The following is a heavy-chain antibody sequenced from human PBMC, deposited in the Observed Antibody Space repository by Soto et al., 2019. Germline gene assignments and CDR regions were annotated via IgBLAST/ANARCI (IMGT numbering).Heavy chain of an antibody. J-gene: IGHJ5*02. CDR2: IKPDNGDT. CDR3: ATSYDSGFDP. Sequence: QLQLVQSGAEVERPGASVRVSCKAYGYPFSEYGISWIRQAPGQGLEWTGWIKPDNGDTNYAQKFQGRVTMTTDTSSNTAYMELRSLRSDDTAVYYCATSYDSGFDPWGQGTLVSVSS. V-gene: IGHV1-18*04. CDR1: GYPFSEYG. D-gene: IGHD5-12*01.